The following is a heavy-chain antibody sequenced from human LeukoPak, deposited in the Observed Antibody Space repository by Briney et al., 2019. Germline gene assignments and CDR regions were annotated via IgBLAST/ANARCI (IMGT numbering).Heavy chain of an antibody. D-gene: IGHD1-26*01. CDR2: INQDGRET. CDR3: ARSSGPGTVDY. J-gene: IGHJ4*02. CDR1: GFTFSIYW. V-gene: IGHV3-7*04. Sequence: AGGSLRLSCAASGFTFSIYWMSWVRQAPGKGLEWVANINQDGRETYYVDSVKGRFTISRDNAKNSLYLQMNSLRAEDTAMYYCARSSGPGTVDYWGPGTLVTVSS.